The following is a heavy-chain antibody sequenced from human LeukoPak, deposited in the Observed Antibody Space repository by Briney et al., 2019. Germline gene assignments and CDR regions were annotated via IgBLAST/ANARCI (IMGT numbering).Heavy chain of an antibody. CDR2: INPSGGST. CDR1: GYTFTSYY. V-gene: IGHV1-46*01. D-gene: IGHD3-16*01. J-gene: IGHJ4*02. Sequence: ASVKVSCKAYGYTFTSYYMHWVRQAPGQGLEWMGIINPSGGSTSYAQKFQGRFTMTRDTSTSPVYMELSSLRSEDTAVYYCARPPRGEGGSLRFDYWGQGTLVTVSS. CDR3: ARPPRGEGGSLRFDY.